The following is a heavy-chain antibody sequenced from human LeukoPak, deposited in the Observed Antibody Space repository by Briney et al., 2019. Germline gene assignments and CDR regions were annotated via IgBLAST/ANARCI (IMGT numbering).Heavy chain of an antibody. Sequence: AASVKVSCSASGYTFTKSDYVHWVRQAPGQGLEWMGIINPTDGTTFYAQKFQGRVTMTRDTSTNTVYMELSSLRSEDTAVVYCARGPTDMDFDYWGQGSLVTVSS. CDR3: ARGPTDMDFDY. J-gene: IGHJ4*02. CDR1: GYTFTKSDY. V-gene: IGHV1-46*01. CDR2: INPTDGTT.